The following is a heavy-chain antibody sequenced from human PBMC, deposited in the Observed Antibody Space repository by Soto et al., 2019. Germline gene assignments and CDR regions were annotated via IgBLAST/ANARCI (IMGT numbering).Heavy chain of an antibody. CDR2: IYYSGST. V-gene: IGHV4-61*01. CDR1: GGSVSSGSYY. Sequence: SETLSLTCTVSGGSVSSGSYYWSWIRQPPGKGLEWIGYIYYSGSTNYNPSLKSRVTISVDTSKNQFSLKLSSVTAADTAVYYCGTRLRIAAAGISYYFDYWGQGTLVTISS. D-gene: IGHD6-13*01. J-gene: IGHJ4*02. CDR3: GTRLRIAAAGISYYFDY.